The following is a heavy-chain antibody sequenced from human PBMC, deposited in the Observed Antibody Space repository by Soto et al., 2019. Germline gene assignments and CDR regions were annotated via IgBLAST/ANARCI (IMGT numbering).Heavy chain of an antibody. Sequence: SETLSLTCTVSGGSISNYYWSWIRQPAGKGLEWIGRIYTSGSTDYNPSLKSRVTISIDTSKNQFSLKVTSMTAADTAVYYCARERREEIHDGYDIDYWGQGTLVTVFS. CDR3: ARERREEIHDGYDIDY. D-gene: IGHD5-12*01. J-gene: IGHJ4*02. V-gene: IGHV4-4*07. CDR1: GGSISNYY. CDR2: IYTSGST.